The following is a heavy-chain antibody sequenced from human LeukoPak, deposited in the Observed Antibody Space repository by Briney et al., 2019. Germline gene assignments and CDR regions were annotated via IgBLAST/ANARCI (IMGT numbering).Heavy chain of an antibody. CDR1: GGTFSSYA. D-gene: IGHD4/OR15-4a*01. Sequence: VSSVKVSCKASGGTFSSYAISWVRRAPGQGLEWMGGIIPIFGTANYAQKFQGRVTITADKSTSTAYMELSSLRSEDTAVYYCARSGKGARKDGSFDYWGQGTLVTVSS. CDR2: IIPIFGTA. V-gene: IGHV1-69*06. CDR3: ARSGKGARKDGSFDY. J-gene: IGHJ4*02.